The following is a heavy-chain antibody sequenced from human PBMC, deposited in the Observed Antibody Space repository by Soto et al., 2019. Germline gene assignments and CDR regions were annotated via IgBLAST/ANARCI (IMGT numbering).Heavy chain of an antibody. Sequence: SETLSLTCAAYGGSFSGYYWSWIRQPPGKGLEWIGEINHSGSTNYNPSLKSRVTISVDTSKNQFSLKLSSVTAADTAVYYCARGGPGGRYYYYYYGMDVWGQGTTVTVSS. D-gene: IGHD2-15*01. CDR3: ARGGPGGRYYYYYYGMDV. V-gene: IGHV4-34*01. CDR2: INHSGST. J-gene: IGHJ6*02. CDR1: GGSFSGYY.